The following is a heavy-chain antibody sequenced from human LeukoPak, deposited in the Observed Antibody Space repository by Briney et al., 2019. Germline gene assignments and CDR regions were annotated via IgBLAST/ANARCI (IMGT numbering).Heavy chain of an antibody. Sequence: GGSLRLSCAASGFTFSSYAMNSVRQAPGKGRDWDSGISGNGLSTYHADSVRGRFTISIDNFKSILYLQMNSLRAEDTAVYYCAKVLLAATHYYCYGMDVWGQGTTVTVSS. J-gene: IGHJ6*02. V-gene: IGHV3-23*01. CDR3: AKVLLAATHYYCYGMDV. CDR1: GFTFSSYA. CDR2: ISGNGLST. D-gene: IGHD2-15*01.